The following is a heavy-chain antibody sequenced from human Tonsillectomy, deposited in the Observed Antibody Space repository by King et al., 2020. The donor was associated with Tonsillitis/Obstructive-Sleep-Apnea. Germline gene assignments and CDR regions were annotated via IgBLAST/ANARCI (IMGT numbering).Heavy chain of an antibody. CDR1: GFTFSNAW. D-gene: IGHD6-13*01. CDR2: IKSKTDGGTT. Sequence: VQLVESGGGLVKPGGSLRLSCAASGFTFSNAWMNWVRQAPGKGLEWVGRIKSKTDGGTTDYAAPVKGRFTISRDDSKNTLYLQMNSLKTEDTAVYYCTTAKWASGSSWPHDAFDIWGQGTMVTVSS. J-gene: IGHJ3*02. V-gene: IGHV3-15*07. CDR3: TTAKWASGSSWPHDAFDI.